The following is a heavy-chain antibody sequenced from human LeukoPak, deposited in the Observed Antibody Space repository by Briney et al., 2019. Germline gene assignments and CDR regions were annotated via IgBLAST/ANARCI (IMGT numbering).Heavy chain of an antibody. D-gene: IGHD6-19*01. CDR2: ISSSGSTI. CDR3: ARGGIAVAGTGFDY. V-gene: IGHV3-48*03. CDR1: GFTFSSYE. Sequence: GGSLRLSCAASGFTFSSYEMNWVRQAPGKGLEWVSYISSSGSTIYYADSVKGRFTISRDNAKNSLYLQMNSLRAEDTAVYYCARGGIAVAGTGFDYWGRGTLVTVSS. J-gene: IGHJ4*02.